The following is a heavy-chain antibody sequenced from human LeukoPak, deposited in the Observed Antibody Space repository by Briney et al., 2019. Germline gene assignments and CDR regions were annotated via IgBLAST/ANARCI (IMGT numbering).Heavy chain of an antibody. J-gene: IGHJ4*02. CDR3: ASFGVSNLFDY. D-gene: IGHD3-10*01. CDR1: GGSISSSNW. V-gene: IGHV4-4*02. CDR2: IYHSGST. Sequence: SGTLSLTCAVSGGSISSSNWWSWVRQPPGKGLEWIGEIYHSGSTNYNPSLKSRGTISVDKSKNQFSLKLSSVTAADTAVYYCASFGVSNLFDYWGQGTLVTVSS.